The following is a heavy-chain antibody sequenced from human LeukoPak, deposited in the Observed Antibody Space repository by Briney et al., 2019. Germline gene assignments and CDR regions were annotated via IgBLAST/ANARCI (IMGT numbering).Heavy chain of an antibody. V-gene: IGHV3-30*18. Sequence: GSMRLSCAASGFTFSSYGMHWVRQAPGKGLEWVAVISYDGSNKHYADSVKGRFTISRDNSKNTLYLQMNSLRAEDTAVYYCAKDGKRWLQGHIDYWGQGTLVTVSS. CDR2: ISYDGSNK. CDR1: GFTFSSYG. D-gene: IGHD5-24*01. J-gene: IGHJ4*02. CDR3: AKDGKRWLQGHIDY.